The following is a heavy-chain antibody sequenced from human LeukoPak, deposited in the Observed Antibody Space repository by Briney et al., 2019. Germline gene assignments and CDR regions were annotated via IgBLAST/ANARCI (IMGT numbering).Heavy chain of an antibody. D-gene: IGHD5-18*01. V-gene: IGHV1-2*02. CDR2: INPNSGGT. J-gene: IGHJ3*02. Sequence: ASVKVSCKASGYTFTGYYMHWVRQAPGQGLEWMGWINPNSGGTNYAQKFQGRVTMTRDTSISTAYMELSRLRSDDTAVYYCARDRVSDTDMADAFDIWGQGTMVTVSS. CDR3: ARDRVSDTDMADAFDI. CDR1: GYTFTGYY.